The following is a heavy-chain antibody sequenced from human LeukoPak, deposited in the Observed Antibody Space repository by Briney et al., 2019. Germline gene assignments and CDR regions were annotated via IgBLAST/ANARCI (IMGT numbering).Heavy chain of an antibody. CDR2: ITGSGSDT. Sequence: GGSLRLSCEASGFTFSSYAMNWVRQVPGKGLEWVSSITGSGSDTYFVDSVKGRFTISRDNSKNTLYLQLNSMRAEATAVYYYAKGTEGYCSGTICYPFDYWGRGTLVTVSS. J-gene: IGHJ4*02. D-gene: IGHD2-15*01. CDR3: AKGTEGYCSGTICYPFDY. V-gene: IGHV3-23*01. CDR1: GFTFSSYA.